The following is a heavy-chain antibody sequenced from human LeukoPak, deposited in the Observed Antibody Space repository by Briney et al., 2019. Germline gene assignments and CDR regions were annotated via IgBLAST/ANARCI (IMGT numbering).Heavy chain of an antibody. D-gene: IGHD2-15*01. CDR3: ARAIGCCSGGHCYAGLDY. V-gene: IGHV6-1*01. CDR2: TYYRSKWYS. CDR1: GDSVSSNSAA. Sequence: SQTLSLTCAISGDSVSSNSAAWNWIRQSPSRGLEWPARTYYRSKWYSDYAGSVKSRLTINADTSKNQFSLQLTSVTPEDTAVYFCARAIGCCSGGHCYAGLDYWGQGTLVTVSS. J-gene: IGHJ4*02.